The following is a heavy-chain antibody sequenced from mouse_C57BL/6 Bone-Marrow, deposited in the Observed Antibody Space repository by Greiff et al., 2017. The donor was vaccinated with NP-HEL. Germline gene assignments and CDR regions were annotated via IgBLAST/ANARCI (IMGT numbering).Heavy chain of an antibody. CDR1: GYTFTSYW. CDR2: IDPSDSYT. Sequence: QVQLQQPGAELVKPGASVKLSCKASGYTFTSYWMQWVKQRPGQGLEWIGEIDPSDSYTNSNQKFKGKATLTVDTSSGTAYMQLSSLTSEDSAVYYCASYYSNYVGDYWGQGTTLTVSS. CDR3: ASYYSNYVGDY. J-gene: IGHJ2*01. V-gene: IGHV1-50*01. D-gene: IGHD2-5*01.